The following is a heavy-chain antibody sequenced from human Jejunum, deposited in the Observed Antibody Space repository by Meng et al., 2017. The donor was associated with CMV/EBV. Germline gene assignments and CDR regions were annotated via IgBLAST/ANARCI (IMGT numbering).Heavy chain of an antibody. V-gene: IGHV7-4-1*02. Sequence: LLQSCTRSRQPGASVTVSCRPSGYTFTSYAINWVRQAPGQGPDWMGWIDPNTGNPTYDQGFTGRFVFSLDTSVSTAYLQINSLRADDTAVYYCARDSPLDGYSLLDYWGQGTLVTVSS. CDR3: ARDSPLDGYSLLDY. D-gene: IGHD5-24*01. J-gene: IGHJ4*02. CDR1: GYTFTSYA. CDR2: IDPNTGNP.